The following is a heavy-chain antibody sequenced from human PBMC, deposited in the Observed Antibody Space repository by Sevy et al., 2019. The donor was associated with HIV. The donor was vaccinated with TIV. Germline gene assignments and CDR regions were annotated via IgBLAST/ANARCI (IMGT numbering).Heavy chain of an antibody. V-gene: IGHV1-3*01. CDR2: INAGNGNT. Sequence: ASVKVSCKASGYTFTNYVMHWVRQAPGQRPEWMGWINAGNGNTKFSQKFQGRVTITMDTSAGTAYMELSSLRSEDTAVYYCARDGDSSGYLYYFDYWGQGTLVTVSS. J-gene: IGHJ4*02. CDR3: ARDGDSSGYLYYFDY. D-gene: IGHD3-22*01. CDR1: GYTFTNYV.